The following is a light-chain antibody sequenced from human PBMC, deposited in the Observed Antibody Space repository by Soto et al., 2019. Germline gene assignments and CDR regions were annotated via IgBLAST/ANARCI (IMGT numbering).Light chain of an antibody. V-gene: IGKV3-20*01. CDR3: QQYDTSPRT. CDR1: QIVSTTY. J-gene: IGKJ1*01. Sequence: EIVLTQSPGTLSLSPGERTTLSCRASQIVSTTYLAWYQQKPGQAPRLLIYAASTRATGILDRFSGSGSGTDFTLIISRLEPEDFAVYYCQQYDTSPRTFGQGTKVDNK. CDR2: AAS.